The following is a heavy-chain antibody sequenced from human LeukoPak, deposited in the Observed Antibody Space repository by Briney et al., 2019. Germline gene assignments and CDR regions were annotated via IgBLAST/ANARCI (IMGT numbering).Heavy chain of an antibody. CDR3: ARGRSVVTMIVVVIRGRGTSFDY. Sequence: SETLSLTCAVYGGSFSGYYWSWIRQPPGKGLEWIGEINHSGSTNYNPSLKSRVTISVDTPKNQFSLKLSSVTAADTAVYYCARGRSVVTMIVVVIRGRGTSFDYWGQGTLVTVSS. CDR1: GGSFSGYY. J-gene: IGHJ4*02. V-gene: IGHV4-34*01. D-gene: IGHD3-22*01. CDR2: INHSGST.